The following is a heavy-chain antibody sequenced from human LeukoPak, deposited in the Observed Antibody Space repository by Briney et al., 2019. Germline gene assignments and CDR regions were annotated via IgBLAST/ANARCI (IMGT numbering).Heavy chain of an antibody. CDR3: AREEFSSYYYYMDV. CDR1: GGTFSSYA. V-gene: IGHV1-69*04. D-gene: IGHD2-2*01. J-gene: IGHJ6*03. CDR2: IIPILGIA. Sequence: SVKVSCKASGGTFSSYAISWVRQAPGQGLEWMGRIIPILGIANYAQKFQGRVTITADKSTSTAYMELSSLRSEDTAVYYCAREEFSSYYYYMDVWGKGTTVTVSS.